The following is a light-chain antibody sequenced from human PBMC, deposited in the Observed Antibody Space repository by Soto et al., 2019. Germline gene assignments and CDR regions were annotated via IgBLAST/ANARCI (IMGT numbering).Light chain of an antibody. Sequence: EIVLTQSPATLSLSPGERATLSCRASQSVSSYFAWYQQKPGQAPRLLIYDASNRATGIPARFSGSGSGTDFTLTISCLEPEDFAVDYCQQRSNAPRALTVGGGTKVEIK. J-gene: IGKJ4*01. CDR3: QQRSNAPRALT. V-gene: IGKV3-11*01. CDR2: DAS. CDR1: QSVSSY.